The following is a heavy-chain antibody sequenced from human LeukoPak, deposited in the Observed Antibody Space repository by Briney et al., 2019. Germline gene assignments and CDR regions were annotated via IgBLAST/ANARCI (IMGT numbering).Heavy chain of an antibody. V-gene: IGHV1-46*01. CDR1: GYTFTSYY. CDR3: ARERRKDVDTDYYMDV. CDR2: INPSGGST. Sequence: GASVKVSCKASGYTFTSYYMHWVRQAPGQGLEWMGIINPSGGSTSYAQKFQGRVTMTRDMSTSTVYMELSSLRSEDTAVYYCARERRKDVDTDYYMDVWGKGTTVTVSS. D-gene: IGHD5-18*01. J-gene: IGHJ6*03.